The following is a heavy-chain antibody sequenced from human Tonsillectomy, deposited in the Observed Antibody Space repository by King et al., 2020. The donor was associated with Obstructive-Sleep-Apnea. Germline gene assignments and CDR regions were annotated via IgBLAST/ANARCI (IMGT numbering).Heavy chain of an antibody. V-gene: IGHV4-31*03. D-gene: IGHD3-22*01. CDR2: IYYIGST. Sequence: QLQESGPGLVKPSQTLSLTCTVSGGSISSGGYYWSWIRQHPGKVLEWIGYIYYIGSTYYNPSLTSRVTISVDTSKNQFSLKLSSVTAADTAVYYCARGYYDSSGYYPTRIDYWGQGTLVTVSS. J-gene: IGHJ4*02. CDR3: ARGYYDSSGYYPTRIDY. CDR1: GGSISSGGYY.